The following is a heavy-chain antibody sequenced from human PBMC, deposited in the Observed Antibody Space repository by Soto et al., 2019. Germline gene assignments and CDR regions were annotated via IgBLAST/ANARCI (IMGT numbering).Heavy chain of an antibody. Sequence: QVQLVESGGGVVQPGKSLRLSCADSGFTFSNYAMHWVRQAPGKGLEWVAVISYDGSNKRYADSVKGRFTISRDNSKNTLYLQMNSLRTEDTAVYYCARGGLRAEYRSGWYFDYWGQGTLVTVSS. CDR1: GFTFSNYA. CDR2: ISYDGSNK. D-gene: IGHD6-19*01. J-gene: IGHJ4*02. CDR3: ARGGLRAEYRSGWYFDY. V-gene: IGHV3-30-3*01.